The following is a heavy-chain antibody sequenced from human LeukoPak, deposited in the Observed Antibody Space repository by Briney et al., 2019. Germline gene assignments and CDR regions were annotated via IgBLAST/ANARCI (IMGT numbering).Heavy chain of an antibody. D-gene: IGHD3-10*01. Sequence: SETLSLTCTVSGGSISSYYWSWIRQPPGKGLECIGYIYYSGSTNYNPSLKSRVTISVDTSKNQFSLKLSSVTAVDTAVYYCAISSGSYGTYYYYYYMDVWGKGTTVTISS. J-gene: IGHJ6*03. CDR3: AISSGSYGTYYYYYYMDV. CDR2: IYYSGST. V-gene: IGHV4-59*01. CDR1: GGSISSYY.